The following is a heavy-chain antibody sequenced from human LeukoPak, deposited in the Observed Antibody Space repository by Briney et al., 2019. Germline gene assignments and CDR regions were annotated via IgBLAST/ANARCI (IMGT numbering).Heavy chain of an antibody. D-gene: IGHD2-2*01. J-gene: IGHJ4*02. CDR3: ARHHFQLSALDY. CDR2: MHASGNT. Sequence: SETLSLTCTVSGGSISSGGYYWSWIRQHPGKGLEWIGRMHASGNTNYNPSLKSRVTISVDTSKNQFSLKLSSVTAADTAVYYCARHHFQLSALDYWGQGTLVTVSS. CDR1: GGSISSGGYY. V-gene: IGHV4-61*02.